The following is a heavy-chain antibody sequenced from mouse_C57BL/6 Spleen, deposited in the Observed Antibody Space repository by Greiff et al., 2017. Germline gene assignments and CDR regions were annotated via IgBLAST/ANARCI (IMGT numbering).Heavy chain of an antibody. D-gene: IGHD4-1*01. V-gene: IGHV1-64*01. CDR3: AREENWDEAWFAY. Sequence: QVQLQPPGAELVKPGASVKLSCTASGYTFTRYWLHWVQQRPGQGLECIALIPPNSGSTNYNEKFKSKATLTVDKAASTAYMQLSSLTSEDSAVYYCAREENWDEAWFAYWGQGTLVTVSA. CDR2: IPPNSGST. CDR1: GYTFTRYW. J-gene: IGHJ3*01.